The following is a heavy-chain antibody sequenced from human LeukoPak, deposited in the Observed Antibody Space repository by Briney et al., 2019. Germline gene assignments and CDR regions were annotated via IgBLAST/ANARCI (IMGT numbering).Heavy chain of an antibody. Sequence: ASVKVSCKASGYTFTSYYTHWVRQAPGQGLEWMGIINPSGGSTSYAQKFQGRVTMTRDMSTSTVCMELSRLRSDDTAVYYCARGQLLWDDYWGQGTLVTVSS. CDR2: INPSGGST. V-gene: IGHV1-46*01. CDR3: ARGQLLWDDY. CDR1: GYTFTSYY. J-gene: IGHJ4*02. D-gene: IGHD2-2*01.